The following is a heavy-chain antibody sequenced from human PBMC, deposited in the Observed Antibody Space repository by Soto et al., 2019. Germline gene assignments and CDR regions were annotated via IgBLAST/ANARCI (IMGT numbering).Heavy chain of an antibody. CDR3: AGEGPWCRGCSCYFNWFDS. Sequence: GASVKVSCKAFGGTFSRYTITWMRQAPGQGLEWMGGLIPISGTPNYAQKFQGRVTITADKSTTTSYMELSSLTSEDTAVYYCAGEGPWCRGCSCYFNWFDSWGEGTTVIVSS. D-gene: IGHD2-15*01. J-gene: IGHJ5*01. CDR1: GGTFSRYT. V-gene: IGHV1-69*06. CDR2: LIPISGTP.